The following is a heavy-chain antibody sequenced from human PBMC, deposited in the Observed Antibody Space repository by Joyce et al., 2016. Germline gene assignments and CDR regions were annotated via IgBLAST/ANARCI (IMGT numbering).Heavy chain of an antibody. J-gene: IGHJ4*02. CDR1: GFTFSSYW. Sequence: EVQLVESGGGLVQPGGSLRLSCAASGFTFSSYWMSWVRQAPGKGLEWVANIDQEGSEKYYVDSVKGRFSISRDNAKNSLYLQMDSLRAEDTAVYYCVRTYGSGGIDYWGQGTLVTVSS. CDR2: IDQEGSEK. D-gene: IGHD3-10*01. CDR3: VRTYGSGGIDY. V-gene: IGHV3-7*05.